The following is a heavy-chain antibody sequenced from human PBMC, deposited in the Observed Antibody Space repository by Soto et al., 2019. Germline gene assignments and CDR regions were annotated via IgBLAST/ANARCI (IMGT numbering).Heavy chain of an antibody. Sequence: PSETLSLTCAVSGGSISSGGYSWSWIRQPPGKGLEWIGYIYHSGSTYYNPSLKGRVTISVDRSKNQFSLKLSSVTAADTAVYYCASRICSSTSCYTDSFDYWGQGTLVTVSS. CDR2: IYHSGST. D-gene: IGHD2-2*01. CDR3: ASRICSSTSCYTDSFDY. CDR1: GGSISSGGYS. V-gene: IGHV4-30-2*01. J-gene: IGHJ4*02.